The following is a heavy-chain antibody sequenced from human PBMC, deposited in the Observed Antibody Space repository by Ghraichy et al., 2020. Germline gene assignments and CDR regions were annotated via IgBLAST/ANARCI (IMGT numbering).Heavy chain of an antibody. CDR2: IDPTFQTA. V-gene: IGHV1-69*13. J-gene: IGHJ4*02. CDR1: GGTLNNYA. Sequence: SVKVSCKASGGTLNNYAISWVRQAPGQGLEWMGRIDPTFQTAEYARKLQDRVTITADESTNTAHMELSSLRSEDTAVYYCARDPGLALDDWKYEDYWGQGTLVTVSS. D-gene: IGHD1-7*01. CDR3: ARDPGLALDDWKYEDY.